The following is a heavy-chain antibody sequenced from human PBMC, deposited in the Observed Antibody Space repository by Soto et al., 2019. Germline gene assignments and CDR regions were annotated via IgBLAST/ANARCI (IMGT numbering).Heavy chain of an antibody. V-gene: IGHV1-2*04. CDR3: AGVGGGLASLSYYGMHV. CDR2: INPNSGGT. D-gene: IGHD3-10*01. J-gene: IGHJ6*02. Sequence: ASVKVSCKASGYTFIGYYIHWVRQAPGQGLEWMGWINPNSGGTNYAQRFQGWVTMTRDRSISTAYMELSRLKSDDTAVYYCAGVGGGLASLSYYGMHVWRQWPT. CDR1: GYTFIGYY.